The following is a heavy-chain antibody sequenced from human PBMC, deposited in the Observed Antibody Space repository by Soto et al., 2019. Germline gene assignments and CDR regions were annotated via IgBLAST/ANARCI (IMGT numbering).Heavy chain of an antibody. Sequence: QVQLVQSGAEVKKPGASVKVSCKASGYTFTSYGISWVRQAPGQGLECMGWISAYNGNTNYAQKLQGRVTMTTDTSTSTAYVELRSLRSDDTAVYYCARKGDSSGSYYLSPFDYWGQGTLVTVSS. D-gene: IGHD3-22*01. J-gene: IGHJ4*02. V-gene: IGHV1-18*01. CDR3: ARKGDSSGSYYLSPFDY. CDR2: ISAYNGNT. CDR1: GYTFTSYG.